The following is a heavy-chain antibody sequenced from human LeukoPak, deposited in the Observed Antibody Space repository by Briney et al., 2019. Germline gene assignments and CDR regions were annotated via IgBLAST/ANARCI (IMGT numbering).Heavy chain of an antibody. CDR3: ARGRSYYDSSGYPWDY. CDR2: ISAYNGNT. V-gene: IGHV1-18*01. J-gene: IGHJ4*02. D-gene: IGHD3-22*01. Sequence: GASVEVSCKASGYTFTSYGISWVRQAPGQGLEWMGWISAYNGNTNYAQKLQGRVTMTTDTSTSTAYMELRSLRSDDTAVYYCARGRSYYDSSGYPWDYWGQGTLVTVSS. CDR1: GYTFTSYG.